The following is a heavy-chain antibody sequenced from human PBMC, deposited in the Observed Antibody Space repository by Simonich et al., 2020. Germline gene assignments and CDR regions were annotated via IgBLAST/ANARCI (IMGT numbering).Heavy chain of an antibody. CDR2: INNSGST. Sequence: QVQLQQWGAGLLKPSETLSLTCAVYGGSFSGYYWSWIRQPPGKGLEWIGEINNSGSTNYNPSLKSRVTISVDTSKNQFSLKLSSVTAADTAVYYCATLYSSSWYYWGQGTLVTVSS. CDR3: ATLYSSSWYY. CDR1: GGSFSGYY. D-gene: IGHD6-13*01. J-gene: IGHJ4*02. V-gene: IGHV4-34*01.